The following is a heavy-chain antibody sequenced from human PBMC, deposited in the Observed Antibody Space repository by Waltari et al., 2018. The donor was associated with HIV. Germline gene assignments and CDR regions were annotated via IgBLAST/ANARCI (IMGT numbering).Heavy chain of an antibody. V-gene: IGHV3-9*01. CDR1: GLTFDDFA. CDR2: ISWNSRNI. D-gene: IGHD3-22*01. CDR3: AKALAYYYDSSRPSAFDI. Sequence: EVQLVESGGGLVQPGRSLRLSCAASGLTFDDFAIHWVRQAPGKGLEGVSGISWNSRNIGYADSVKGRFTISRDNAKNSLYLQMNSLRAEDTALYYCAKALAYYYDSSRPSAFDIWGQGTMVTVSS. J-gene: IGHJ3*02.